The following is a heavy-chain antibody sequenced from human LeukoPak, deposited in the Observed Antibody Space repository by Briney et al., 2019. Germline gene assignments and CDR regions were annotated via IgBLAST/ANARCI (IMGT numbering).Heavy chain of an antibody. CDR3: AKAAYFYGSGSYYNDY. J-gene: IGHJ4*02. Sequence: GGSLSLSCAASGFTFSSYAMNWVRQAPGKGLEWVSVISTSGDSIYYADAVKGRFTISRDNSKNTVYLQMNSLRAEDTAVYFCAKAAYFYGSGSYYNDYWGQGTLVTVSS. V-gene: IGHV3-23*01. CDR2: ISTSGDSI. CDR1: GFTFSSYA. D-gene: IGHD3-10*01.